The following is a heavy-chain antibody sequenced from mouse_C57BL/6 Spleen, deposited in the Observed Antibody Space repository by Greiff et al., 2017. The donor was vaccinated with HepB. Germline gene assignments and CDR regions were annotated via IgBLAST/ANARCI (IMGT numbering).Heavy chain of an antibody. CDR2: IYPGDGDT. CDR3: ARNSNPLMDY. CDR1: GYAFSSSW. D-gene: IGHD2-5*01. V-gene: IGHV1-82*01. J-gene: IGHJ4*01. Sequence: VQLQESGPELVKPGASVKISCKASGYAFSSSWMNWVKQRPGKGLEWIGRIYPGDGDTNYNGKFKGKATLTADKSSSTAYMQLSSLTSEDSAVYFCARNSNPLMDYWGQGTSVTVSS.